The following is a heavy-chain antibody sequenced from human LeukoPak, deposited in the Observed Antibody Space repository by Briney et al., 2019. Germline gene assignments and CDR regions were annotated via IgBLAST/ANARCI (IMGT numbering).Heavy chain of an antibody. Sequence: SETLSLTCTVSGGSISSYYWSWIRQPPEKGLEWIGYIYYSGSTNYNPSPKSRVTISVDTSKNQFSLKLSSVTAADTAVYYCARGIRGGYSYAYAYWGQGTLVTVSS. CDR1: GGSISSYY. CDR3: ARGIRGGYSYAYAY. J-gene: IGHJ4*02. D-gene: IGHD5-18*01. CDR2: IYYSGST. V-gene: IGHV4-59*01.